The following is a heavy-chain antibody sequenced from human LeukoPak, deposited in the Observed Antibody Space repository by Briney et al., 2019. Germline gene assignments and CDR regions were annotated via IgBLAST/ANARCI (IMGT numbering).Heavy chain of an antibody. Sequence: PGGSLRLFCAASGFTFRNFAMSWVRQAPGKGLEWVSGLSHGGTRTFYAASVKGRFTISRDDSNSTLFLQMDNLRVEDTATYYCAKDIELFMSWGQGTLVIVSS. CDR3: AKDIELFMS. CDR1: GFTFRNFA. D-gene: IGHD1-26*01. J-gene: IGHJ4*02. V-gene: IGHV3-23*01. CDR2: LSHGGTRT.